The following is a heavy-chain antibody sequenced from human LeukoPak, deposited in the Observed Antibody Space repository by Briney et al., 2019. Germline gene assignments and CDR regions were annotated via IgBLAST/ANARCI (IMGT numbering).Heavy chain of an antibody. D-gene: IGHD1-26*01. CDR3: ARRSGSYQADFDY. Sequence: PGGSLRLSCAASGFTFSSYSMNWVRQAPGKGLEWVSYISGSGSSIYYADSVKGRFTISRDNAKNSLDLQMNSLGAEDTAVYYCARRSGSYQADFDYWGQGTLVTVSS. V-gene: IGHV3-21*04. CDR1: GFTFSSYS. CDR2: ISGSGSSI. J-gene: IGHJ4*02.